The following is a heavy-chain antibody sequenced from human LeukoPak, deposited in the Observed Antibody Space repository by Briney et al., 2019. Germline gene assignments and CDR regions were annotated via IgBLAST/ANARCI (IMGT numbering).Heavy chain of an antibody. Sequence: ASVKVSCKASGGTFSSYAVSWVRQAPGQGLEWMGGIIPIFGTANYAQKFQGRVTITADESTSTAYMELSSLRSEDTAVYYCASGKNWFFDYWGQGTLVTVSS. CDR2: IIPIFGTA. D-gene: IGHD3-10*01. J-gene: IGHJ4*02. V-gene: IGHV1-69*13. CDR3: ASGKNWFFDY. CDR1: GGTFSSYA.